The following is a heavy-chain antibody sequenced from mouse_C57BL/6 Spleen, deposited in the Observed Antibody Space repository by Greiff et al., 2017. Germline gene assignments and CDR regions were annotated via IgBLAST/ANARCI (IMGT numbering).Heavy chain of an antibody. CDR3: ARSDGYYPFDY. J-gene: IGHJ2*01. D-gene: IGHD2-3*01. V-gene: IGHV1-55*01. CDR2: IYPGSGST. CDR1: GYTFTSYW. Sequence: VPLQRSGPDLVKPGPSVKMSCKASGYTFTSYWLTWVKQRPGPGLEWVWDIYPGSGSTNSNETFKSKATMHLSTSSSTAYMQVSSLTSEDSAVYDFARSDGYYPFDYWGQGTTLTVSS.